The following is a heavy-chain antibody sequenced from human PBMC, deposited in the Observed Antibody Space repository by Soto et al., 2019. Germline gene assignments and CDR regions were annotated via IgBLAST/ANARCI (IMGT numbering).Heavy chain of an antibody. Sequence: PSETLSLTCTVSGGSISSGDYYWSWIRQPPGKGLEWIGYIYYSGSTYYNPSLKSRVTISVDTSKNQFSLKLSSVTAADTAVYYCAREEAPIYGDCPFDYWGQGTLVTVSS. J-gene: IGHJ4*02. CDR1: GGSISSGDYY. CDR3: AREEAPIYGDCPFDY. D-gene: IGHD4-17*01. V-gene: IGHV4-30-4*01. CDR2: IYYSGST.